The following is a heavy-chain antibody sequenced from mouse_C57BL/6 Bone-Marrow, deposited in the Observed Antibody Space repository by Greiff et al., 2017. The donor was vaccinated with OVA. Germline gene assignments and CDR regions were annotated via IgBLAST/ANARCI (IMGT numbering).Heavy chain of an antibody. D-gene: IGHD1-1*01. CDR3: AREGSHYGSSPWFAY. CDR2: IHPNSGST. V-gene: IGHV1-64*01. Sequence: QVQLQQPGAELVQPGASVKLSCKASGYTFTSYWMHWVKQRPGQGLEWIGMIHPNSGSTNYNEKFKSKATLTVDKSSSTAYMQLSSLTSEDSAVYYCAREGSHYGSSPWFAYWGQGTLVTVSA. CDR1: GYTFTSYW. J-gene: IGHJ3*01.